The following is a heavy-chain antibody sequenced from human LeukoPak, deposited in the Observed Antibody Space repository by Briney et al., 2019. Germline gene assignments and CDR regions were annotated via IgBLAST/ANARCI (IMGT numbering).Heavy chain of an antibody. CDR3: ARDEMVRGVTFDY. J-gene: IGHJ4*02. CDR2: ISTGDGDT. D-gene: IGHD3-10*01. CDR1: GYTFTNYA. Sequence: ASVKVSCKPSGYTFTNYAIHWVRQAPGQGLEWMGWISTGDGDTKYSQKFQGRVTMTRDTSTSTVYMELSSLRSEDTAVYYCARDEMVRGVTFDYWGQGTLVTVSS. V-gene: IGHV1-3*04.